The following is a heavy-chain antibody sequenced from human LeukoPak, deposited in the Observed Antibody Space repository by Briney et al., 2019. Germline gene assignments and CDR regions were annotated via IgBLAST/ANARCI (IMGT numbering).Heavy chain of an antibody. J-gene: IGHJ4*02. Sequence: ASVKVSCKASGYTFTGYHMHWVRQAPGQGLEWMGWINPNSGGTNYAQKFQGRVTMTRDTSISTAYMELSRLRSDDTAVYYCARMHYGNYYDSSGYYYFDYWGQGTLVTVSS. D-gene: IGHD3-22*01. CDR1: GYTFTGYH. CDR2: INPNSGGT. CDR3: ARMHYGNYYDSSGYYYFDY. V-gene: IGHV1-2*02.